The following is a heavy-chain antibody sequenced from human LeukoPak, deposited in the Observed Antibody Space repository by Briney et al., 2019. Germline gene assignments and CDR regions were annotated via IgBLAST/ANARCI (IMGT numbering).Heavy chain of an antibody. J-gene: IGHJ4*02. D-gene: IGHD4-17*01. Sequence: SETLSRTCAVHGGSFSVYCCSWLRQPPGKGLDSIGEINHSGSTNYNPSLKSRVTISVDTSKNQFSLKLSSVAAADTAVYYCARGPYGDGTYYFDYWGQGTLVTVCS. CDR3: ARGPYGDGTYYFDY. CDR1: GGSFSVYC. CDR2: INHSGST. V-gene: IGHV4-34*01.